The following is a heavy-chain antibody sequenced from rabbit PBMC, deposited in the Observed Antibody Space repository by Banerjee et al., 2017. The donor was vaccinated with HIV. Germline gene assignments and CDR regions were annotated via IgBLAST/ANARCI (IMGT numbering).Heavy chain of an antibody. CDR2: IYTSSGNT. J-gene: IGHJ4*01. CDR1: GLDFSSSYW. Sequence: QSLEESGGDLVKPGGSLTLTCTASGLDFSSSYWICWVRQAPGKGLEWIACIYTSSGNTVYATWAKGRFTISKTSWTTVTLQMTSLTAADTASYFCARDSAGVIGWNFNLWGQGTLVTVS. V-gene: IGHV1S40*01. CDR3: ARDSAGVIGWNFNL. D-gene: IGHD1-1*01.